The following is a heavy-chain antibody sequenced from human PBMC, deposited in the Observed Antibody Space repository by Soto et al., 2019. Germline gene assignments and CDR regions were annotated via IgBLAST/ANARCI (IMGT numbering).Heavy chain of an antibody. Sequence: ESLKISCAASGFTFSSYSMNWVRQAPGKGLEWVSSISSSSSYIYYADSVKGRFTISRDNAKNSLYLQMNSLRAEDTAVYYCARDQNGDYPHAFDYWGQGTLVTVSS. CDR1: GFTFSSYS. D-gene: IGHD4-17*01. CDR2: ISSSSSYI. V-gene: IGHV3-21*01. CDR3: ARDQNGDYPHAFDY. J-gene: IGHJ4*02.